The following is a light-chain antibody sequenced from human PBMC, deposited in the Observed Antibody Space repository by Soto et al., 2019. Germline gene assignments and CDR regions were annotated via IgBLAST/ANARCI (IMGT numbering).Light chain of an antibody. CDR1: QSVSSSY. CDR3: QQYGSSPSVT. CDR2: GAS. J-gene: IGKJ4*01. V-gene: IGKV3-20*01. Sequence: EIVMTQSPATLSVSPGERATLSCRASQSVSSSYLAWYQQKPGQAPRLLIYGASSRATGIQDRFSGSGSGTDFTLTTSRLEPEDFAVYYCQQYGSSPSVTFGGGTKVDIK.